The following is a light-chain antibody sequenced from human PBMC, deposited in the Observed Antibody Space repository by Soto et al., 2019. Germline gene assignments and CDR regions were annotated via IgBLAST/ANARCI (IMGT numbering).Light chain of an antibody. CDR1: QGISSY. V-gene: IGKV1-9*01. Sequence: IQLTQSPSFLSASVGDRVTITSRASQGISSYLAWYQQKPGKTPKRLIYAASTLHSGITSRFSGRGSWTEFTLTIRALLPEAFATYYGEHLNSYPPTFGQDTKV. J-gene: IGKJ1*01. CDR3: EHLNSYPPT. CDR2: AAS.